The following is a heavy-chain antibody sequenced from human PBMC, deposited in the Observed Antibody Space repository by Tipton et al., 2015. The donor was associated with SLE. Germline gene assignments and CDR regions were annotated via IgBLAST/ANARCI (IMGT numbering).Heavy chain of an antibody. CDR1: GGSISSHY. J-gene: IGHJ4*02. V-gene: IGHV4-59*11. Sequence: TLSLTCTVSGGSISSHYWSWFRQPPGKGLEWIGYIYYRGNTKYNPSLNSRVTLSLDTSRTQFSLKLRSVTAADTAVYYCARLLMAGQGDYFDSWGPGTLVTVSS. CDR3: ARLLMAGQGDYFDS. CDR2: IYYRGNT. D-gene: IGHD6-19*01.